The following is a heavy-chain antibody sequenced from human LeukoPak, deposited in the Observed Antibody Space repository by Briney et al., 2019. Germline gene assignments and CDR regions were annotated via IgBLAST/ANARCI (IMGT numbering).Heavy chain of an antibody. CDR1: GASVGSAGYY. V-gene: IGHV4-61*08. J-gene: IGHJ4*02. CDR2: IYYISNT. Sequence: SETLSLTCTVSGASVGSAGYYWSWIRQPPGGGLEWIGYIYYISNTNYNPPLRSRVTMSVDPSKNQFSLKLNSVTAADTAVYYCARTQSQSGSYRYYFGYWGQGTLVTVSS. CDR3: ARTQSQSGSYRYYFGY. D-gene: IGHD1-26*01.